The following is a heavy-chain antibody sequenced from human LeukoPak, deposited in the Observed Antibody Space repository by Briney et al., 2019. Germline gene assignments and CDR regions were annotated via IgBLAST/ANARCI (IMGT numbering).Heavy chain of an antibody. Sequence: PGGSLRLSCAASGFTFSNYALTWVRQAPGKGLEWVSGISDSGGTTYYAESVKGRFTISRDNSKNTLFLQMSSLRAEDTAIYYCARGVTVTTDFWGQGTLVTVSS. CDR3: ARGVTVTTDF. D-gene: IGHD4-17*01. V-gene: IGHV3-23*01. CDR1: GFTFSNYA. J-gene: IGHJ4*02. CDR2: ISDSGGTT.